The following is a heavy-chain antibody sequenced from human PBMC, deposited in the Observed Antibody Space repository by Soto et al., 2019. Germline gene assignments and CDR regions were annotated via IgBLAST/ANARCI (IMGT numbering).Heavy chain of an antibody. Sequence: PSETLSLTCAVYGGSFRGNYWTWIRQPPGTGLDWIGEINHSGSTNYNPSLKSRVTISVDTSKNQFSLKLTSVTAADTAVYYCARDKITGLFDYWGQGTLVTVSS. CDR1: GGSFRGNY. J-gene: IGHJ4*02. CDR3: ARDKITGLFDY. D-gene: IGHD2-8*02. V-gene: IGHV4-34*01. CDR2: INHSGST.